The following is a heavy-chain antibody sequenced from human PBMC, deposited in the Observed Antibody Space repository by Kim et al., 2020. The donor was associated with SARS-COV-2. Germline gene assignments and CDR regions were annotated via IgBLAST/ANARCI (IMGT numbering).Heavy chain of an antibody. J-gene: IGHJ4*02. Sequence: SETLSLSCTVSGGSISSSSYYWGWIRQPPGKGLEWIGSLDYSGSTYYNPSLKSRVTISVDTSKNQFSLKLSSVTAADTAVYYCASITGPGAKGAYYDFWIGYYSPPDFDYWGQGTLVTVSS. CDR1: GGSISSSSYY. D-gene: IGHD3-3*01. CDR3: ASITGPGAKGAYYDFWIGYYSPPDFDY. CDR2: LDYSGST. V-gene: IGHV4-39*01.